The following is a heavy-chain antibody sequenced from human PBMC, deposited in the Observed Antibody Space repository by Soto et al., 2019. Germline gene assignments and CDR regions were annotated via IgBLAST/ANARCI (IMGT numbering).Heavy chain of an antibody. D-gene: IGHD1-26*01. Sequence: WETLSLTCTVSGGSISSYYWSWIRQPPGKGLEWIGYIYYSGSTNYNPPLKSRVTISVDTSKNQFSLKLSSVTAADTAVYYCARDFSGSYFDYWGQGTLVTVSS. J-gene: IGHJ4*02. CDR1: GGSISSYY. CDR2: IYYSGST. V-gene: IGHV4-59*01. CDR3: ARDFSGSYFDY.